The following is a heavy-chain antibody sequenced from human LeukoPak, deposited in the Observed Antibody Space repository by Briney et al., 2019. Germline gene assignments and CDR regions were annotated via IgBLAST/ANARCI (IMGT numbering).Heavy chain of an antibody. CDR1: GFTFSSYG. V-gene: IGHV3-23*01. J-gene: IGHJ4*02. CDR3: AKDLWYPYYFDY. Sequence: WGTLRLSCAASGFTFSSYGMSWVRQAPGKVLEWVSAISGSGGSTYYADSVKGRFTISRDNSKNTLYLQKNSLRAEDTAVYYCAKDLWYPYYFDYWGQGTLVTVSS. D-gene: IGHD2-15*01. CDR2: ISGSGGST.